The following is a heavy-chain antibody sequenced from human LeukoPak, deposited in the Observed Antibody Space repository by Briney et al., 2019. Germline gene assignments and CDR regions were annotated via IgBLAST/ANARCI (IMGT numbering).Heavy chain of an antibody. D-gene: IGHD5-12*01. V-gene: IGHV3-23*01. CDR1: GFTFSNYA. CDR3: AKAYSGYDWEDY. CDR2: IGGSGGRT. J-gene: IGHJ4*02. Sequence: GGALRLSCAASGFTFSNYAMSWVRQAPGKGLEGVSGIGGSGGRTYYADSVKGRLTISRDNSKNTLYLQMNSLRAEDTAVYYCAKAYSGYDWEDYWGQGTLVTVSS.